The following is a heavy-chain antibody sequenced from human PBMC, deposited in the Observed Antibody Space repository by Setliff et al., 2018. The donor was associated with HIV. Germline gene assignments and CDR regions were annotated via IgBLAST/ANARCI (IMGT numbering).Heavy chain of an antibody. V-gene: IGHV4-4*07. D-gene: IGHD5-12*01. CDR2: IFASGST. Sequence: PSETLSLTCTVSGGSISTYYLTWIRQPAGKGLEWIGRIFASGSTNYNPSLKSRVTMSVDTSKNQFSLRLSSVTAADTAVYYCVGGLRSRSQGHFDYWSQGTLVTVSS. CDR3: VGGLRSRSQGHFDY. J-gene: IGHJ4*02. CDR1: GGSISTYY.